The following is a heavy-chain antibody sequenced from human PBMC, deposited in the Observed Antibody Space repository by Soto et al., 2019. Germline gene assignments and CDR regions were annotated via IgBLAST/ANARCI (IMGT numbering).Heavy chain of an antibody. CDR2: IDYNGRT. CDR1: GGSIRGGYY. V-gene: IGHV4-31*03. J-gene: IGHJ6*03. D-gene: IGHD2-21*02. Sequence: QVRLQESGPGLVKPSQTLSLTCTVSGGSIRGGYYWTWIRHHPGKGLEWIGYIDYNGRTNYNPSLKSRVSISVDTSNNQTSKNQLSLRLSSVAVADTAVYFCARDRSTVPIDVWGKGTTVTVSS. CDR3: ARDRSTVPIDV.